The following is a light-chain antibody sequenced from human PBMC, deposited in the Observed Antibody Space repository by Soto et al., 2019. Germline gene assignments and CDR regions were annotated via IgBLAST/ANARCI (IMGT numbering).Light chain of an antibody. V-gene: IGKV3-15*01. CDR3: QQYNNWPRT. CDR2: DAS. CDR1: QSISSN. J-gene: IGKJ1*01. Sequence: EIVMTQSPATLSVSPGERVTLSCRASQSISSNLTWYQQKPGQAPRLLMYDASTRATGIPTRFSGSGSGTEFTLTISSLQSEDFAVYYCQQYNNWPRTFGQGTKVEVK.